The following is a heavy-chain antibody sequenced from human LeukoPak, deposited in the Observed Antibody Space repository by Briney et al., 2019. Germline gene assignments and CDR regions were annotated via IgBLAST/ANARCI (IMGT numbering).Heavy chain of an antibody. CDR3: ARENYDYVWGSYRLYKVDY. CDR1: GYTFTTYG. Sequence: ASVKVSCKASGYTFTTYGMNWVRQAPGQGLEWMGWINTNTGNPTYAQGFTGRFVFSLDTSVSTAYLQISSLKAEDTAVYYCARENYDYVWGSYRLYKVDYWGQGTLVIVPS. CDR2: INTNTGNP. V-gene: IGHV7-4-1*02. D-gene: IGHD3-16*01. J-gene: IGHJ4*02.